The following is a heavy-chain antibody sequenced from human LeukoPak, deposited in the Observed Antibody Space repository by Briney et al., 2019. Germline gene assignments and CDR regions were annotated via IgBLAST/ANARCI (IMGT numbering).Heavy chain of an antibody. CDR3: ARVPGPNWFDP. CDR1: GYSIRSGYY. Sequence: SETLSLTCSVSGYSIRSGYYWGWIRQPPGKGLEWIGSNYQSGNTYYNESLKSRVTISVDTSKNQFSLKLSSVTAADTAVYYCARVPGPNWFDPGGQGTLVIVSS. CDR2: NYQSGNT. J-gene: IGHJ5*02. V-gene: IGHV4-38-2*02.